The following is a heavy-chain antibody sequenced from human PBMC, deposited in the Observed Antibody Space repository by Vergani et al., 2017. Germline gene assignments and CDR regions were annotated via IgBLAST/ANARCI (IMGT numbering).Heavy chain of an antibody. V-gene: IGHV3-9*01. J-gene: IGHJ4*02. CDR3: AKAHSVAAAGFDY. Sequence: EVQLVESGGGLVQPGRSLRLSCAASGFTFDDYAMHWVRQAPGKGLERVSGISWNSGSIGYADSVKGRFTISRDNAKNSLYLQMNSLRAEDTALYYCAKAHSVAAAGFDYWGQGTLVTVSS. CDR1: GFTFDDYA. D-gene: IGHD6-13*01. CDR2: ISWNSGSI.